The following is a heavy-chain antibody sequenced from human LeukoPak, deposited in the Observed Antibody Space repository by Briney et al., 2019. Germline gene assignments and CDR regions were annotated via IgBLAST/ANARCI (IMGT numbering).Heavy chain of an antibody. CDR2: ISSSSSYI. CDR3: ARDSLTFYGAFDI. D-gene: IGHD2/OR15-2a*01. Sequence: PGGSLRLSCAASGFTFSSYSMNWVRQAPGKGLEWVSSISSSSSYIYYADSVKGRSTISRDNAKNSLYLQMNSLRAEDTAVYYCARDSLTFYGAFDIWGQGTMVTVSS. J-gene: IGHJ3*02. V-gene: IGHV3-21*01. CDR1: GFTFSSYS.